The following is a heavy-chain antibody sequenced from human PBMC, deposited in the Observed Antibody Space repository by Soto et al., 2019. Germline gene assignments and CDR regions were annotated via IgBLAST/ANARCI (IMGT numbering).Heavy chain of an antibody. Sequence: QVQLVQSGAEVKKPGASVKVSCKASGYTFSNYLLHWVRQAPGQGLEWMGWINAGNGHTKYSQKFQCRITFTRDTSATTAYTELGSMRPVDTAVYYCASPSSGSGSYYWGQGTLVTVSS. V-gene: IGHV1-3*01. D-gene: IGHD3-10*01. CDR1: GYTFSNYL. CDR2: INAGNGHT. CDR3: ASPSSGSGSYY. J-gene: IGHJ4*02.